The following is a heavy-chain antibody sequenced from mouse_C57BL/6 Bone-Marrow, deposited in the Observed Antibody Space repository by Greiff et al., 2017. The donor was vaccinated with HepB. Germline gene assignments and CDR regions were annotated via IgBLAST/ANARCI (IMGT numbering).Heavy chain of an antibody. CDR3: VRRALKTTVDAMDY. Sequence: EVNVVESGGGLVQPKGSLKLSCAASGFSFNTYAMNWVRQAPGKGLDWVARIRSKSNNYATYYADSVKDRFTISRADSESMLYLQMNNLKTEDTAMYYCVRRALKTTVDAMDYWGQGTSVTVAS. CDR1: GFSFNTYA. J-gene: IGHJ4*01. V-gene: IGHV10-1*01. CDR2: IRSKSNNYAT. D-gene: IGHD1-1*01.